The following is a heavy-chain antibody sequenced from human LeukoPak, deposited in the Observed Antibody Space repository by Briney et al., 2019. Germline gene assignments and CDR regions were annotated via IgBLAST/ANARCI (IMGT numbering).Heavy chain of an antibody. Sequence: SETLSPTCTVSGGSISSYYWSWIRQPPGKGLEWIGYIYYSGSTNYNPSLKSRVTISVDTSKNQFSLKLSSVTAADTAVYYCARDGGYCSGGSCYLYFDYWGQGTLVTVSS. V-gene: IGHV4-59*01. CDR1: GGSISSYY. CDR3: ARDGGYCSGGSCYLYFDY. CDR2: IYYSGST. J-gene: IGHJ4*02. D-gene: IGHD2-15*01.